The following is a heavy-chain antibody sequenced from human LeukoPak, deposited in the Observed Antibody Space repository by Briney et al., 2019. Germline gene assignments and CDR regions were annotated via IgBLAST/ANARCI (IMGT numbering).Heavy chain of an antibody. CDR2: INPNSGGT. CDR1: GYTFTGYY. V-gene: IGHV1-2*02. Sequence: ASVKVSCKASGYTFTGYYMHWVRQAPGQGLEWMGWINPNSGGTNYAQKFQGRVTMTRDTSISTAYMELRSLRSDDTAVYYCARGSTIRYYYDSSGYYRGAFDYWGQGTLVTVSS. D-gene: IGHD3-22*01. J-gene: IGHJ4*02. CDR3: ARGSTIRYYYDSSGYYRGAFDY.